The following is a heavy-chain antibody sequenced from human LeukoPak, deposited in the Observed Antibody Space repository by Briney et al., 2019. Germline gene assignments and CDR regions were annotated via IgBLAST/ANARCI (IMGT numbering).Heavy chain of an antibody. D-gene: IGHD1-26*01. CDR1: GGTFSGYA. CDR3: ARSVGATANDY. J-gene: IGHJ4*02. V-gene: IGHV1-69*01. CDR2: IIPIFGTA. Sequence: SVKVSCKASGGTFSGYAISWVRQAPGQGLEWMGGIIPIFGTANYAQKFQGRVTITADESTSTAYMELSSLRSEDTAVYYCARSVGATANDYWGQGTLVTVSS.